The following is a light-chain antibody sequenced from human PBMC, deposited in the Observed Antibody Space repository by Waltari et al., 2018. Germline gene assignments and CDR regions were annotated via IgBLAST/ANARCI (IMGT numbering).Light chain of an antibody. V-gene: IGLV1-40*01. CDR1: TSNIGAGYD. CDR2: AKR. J-gene: IGLJ2*01. Sequence: QSVLTQPPSVSGAPGQTVTISCSGSTSNIGAGYDVHWYQHVPGRAPRLLIYAKRDRPSGVPDRFSGSTSCTSASLAVTGLHAEDEADYYCQSYDSSLGRSVFGGGTKLTVL. CDR3: QSYDSSLGRSV.